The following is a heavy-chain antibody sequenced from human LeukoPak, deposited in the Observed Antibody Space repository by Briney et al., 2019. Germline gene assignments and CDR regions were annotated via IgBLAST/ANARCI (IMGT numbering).Heavy chain of an antibody. D-gene: IGHD2-8*01. V-gene: IGHV4-4*07. Sequence: PSETLSLTCSVSSVSINGYYWSWIRQSAGKGLEWLGRFYFSGSSDYNPSLKSRVSMSIDTSQNHFYLRLTSVTAADTGVYFCAREVNEKHDAFDMWGQGTMVAVSS. CDR3: AREVNEKHDAFDM. CDR2: FYFSGSS. CDR1: SVSINGYY. J-gene: IGHJ3*02.